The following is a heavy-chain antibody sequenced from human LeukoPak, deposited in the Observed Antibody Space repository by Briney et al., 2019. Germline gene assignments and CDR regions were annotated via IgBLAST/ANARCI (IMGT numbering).Heavy chain of an antibody. Sequence: SETLSLTCNVSGGSLSSYYWSWIRQPPGKGLEWIGYMYYSGNTNYNPSLKSRVTTLVDTSKNQFSLKLNSVTAADTAVYYCARHTLVGARNAFDIWGQGTMVTVSS. J-gene: IGHJ3*02. CDR1: GGSLSSYY. CDR3: ARHTLVGARNAFDI. CDR2: MYYSGNT. D-gene: IGHD1-26*01. V-gene: IGHV4-59*08.